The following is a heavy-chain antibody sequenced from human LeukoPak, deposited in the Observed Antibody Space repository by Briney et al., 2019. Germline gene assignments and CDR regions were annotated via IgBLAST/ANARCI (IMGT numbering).Heavy chain of an antibody. V-gene: IGHV3-74*01. CDR3: TGDQSRSGWHDY. Sequence: GGSLRLSCAASGFTFSSYWMHWVRQAPGKGLVCVSRINTDGSSTSYADSVKGRFTISRDNAKNSVYLQMSSLKAEDTAVYYCTGDQSRSGWHDYWGQGTLVTVSS. D-gene: IGHD6-19*01. CDR1: GFTFSSYW. CDR2: INTDGSST. J-gene: IGHJ4*02.